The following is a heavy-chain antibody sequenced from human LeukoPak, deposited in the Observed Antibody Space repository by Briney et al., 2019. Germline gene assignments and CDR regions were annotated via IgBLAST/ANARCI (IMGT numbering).Heavy chain of an antibody. V-gene: IGHV1-2*02. D-gene: IGHD2-2*01. CDR1: GYTFTGYY. CDR2: INPNSGGT. J-gene: IGHJ3*02. Sequence: LGASVKVSCKASGYTFTGYYMHWVRQAPGQGLEWMGWINPNSGGTNYAQKFQGRVTMTRDTSISTAYMELSRLRSDDTAVYYCARERTGVVPAYDAFDIWGQGTMVTVSS. CDR3: ARERTGVVPAYDAFDI.